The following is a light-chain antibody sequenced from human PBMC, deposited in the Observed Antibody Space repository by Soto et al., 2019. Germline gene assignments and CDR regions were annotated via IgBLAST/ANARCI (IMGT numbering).Light chain of an antibody. CDR1: QSLSNS. V-gene: IGKV1-39*01. J-gene: IGKJ2*01. CDR3: QQSSTTPYT. Sequence: DIQMTQSPSSLSASVGDRVTITCRASQSLSNSLNWYQQKPGNAPKVLIYAAANLQSGVPSKFSGSGSGTDFTITINSLQPEDFAIYYCQQSSTTPYTFGQGTKLEIK. CDR2: AAA.